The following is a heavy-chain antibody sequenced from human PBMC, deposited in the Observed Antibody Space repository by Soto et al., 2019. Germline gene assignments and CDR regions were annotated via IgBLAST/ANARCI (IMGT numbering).Heavy chain of an antibody. V-gene: IGHV5-51*01. CDR3: ARSRYYDTTGYYPFYYYYYGMDV. Sequence: ESLKISCKGCGYSFTNYWIGCVRQMSGKGLELMGIAFPVNSETRYSPSFQGHVTISADKSVSTAYLQWSSLKASDTALYYCARSRYYDTTGYYPFYYYYYGMDVWGQGTKVTVSS. CDR1: GYSFTNYW. CDR2: AFPVNSET. D-gene: IGHD3-22*01. J-gene: IGHJ6*02.